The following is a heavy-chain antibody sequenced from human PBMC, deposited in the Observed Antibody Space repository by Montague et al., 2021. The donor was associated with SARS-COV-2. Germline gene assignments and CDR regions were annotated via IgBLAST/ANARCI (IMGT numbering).Heavy chain of an antibody. D-gene: IGHD3-22*01. CDR1: GGSITNNIDY. Sequence: SETLSLTCTVSGGSITNNIDYWAWVRQPPGKDLEWIGSIYYTGNTYYNPSLKSRVTISVVTSKNHFTLKLGSVTAAETAVYYCARLKRYFDSSGSPSAFDFWGQGTKVTVSS. CDR3: ARLKRYFDSSGSPSAFDF. J-gene: IGHJ3*01. CDR2: IYYTGNT. V-gene: IGHV4-39*02.